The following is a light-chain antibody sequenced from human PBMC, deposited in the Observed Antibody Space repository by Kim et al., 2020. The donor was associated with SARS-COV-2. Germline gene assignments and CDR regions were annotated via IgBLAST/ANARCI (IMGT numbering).Light chain of an antibody. CDR3: ASWDDSLSGLV. Sequence: GQRVTISCSGSSSNIGSDYAYWYQQLPGTAPKVLIYRNNQRPSGVPDRVSGSKSDTSASLAISGLRSEDEGDYYCASWDDSLSGLVFGGGTQLTVL. CDR1: SSNIGSDY. CDR2: RNN. J-gene: IGLJ2*01. V-gene: IGLV1-47*01.